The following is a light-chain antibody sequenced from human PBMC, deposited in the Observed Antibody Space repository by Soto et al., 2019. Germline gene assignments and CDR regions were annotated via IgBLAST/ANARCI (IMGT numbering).Light chain of an antibody. CDR2: AAS. CDR1: HGISNY. CDR3: PKYNSAPFT. Sequence: DIQMTQSPSSLSASVGDRVTITCRASHGISNYLAWYQQKPGKVPKLLIYAASTLQSGVPSRFSCSGSGTDFTLTISSLQPEDVATYYCPKYNSAPFTFGGGTKVEIK. V-gene: IGKV1-27*01. J-gene: IGKJ4*01.